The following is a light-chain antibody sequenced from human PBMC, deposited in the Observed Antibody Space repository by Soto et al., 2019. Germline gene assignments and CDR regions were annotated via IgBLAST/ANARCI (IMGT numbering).Light chain of an antibody. CDR2: KAS. V-gene: IGKV1-5*03. J-gene: IGKJ1*01. Sequence: DIQMTQSPSTLPASVGDRVTITCRASQNINSWLAWYQQKPGKSPKLLIYKASSLKSGVPSRFSGSGSGTEFIFTISSLQPEDFATHYCQQYSTYPAWTFGQRTKVEIK. CDR3: QQYSTYPAWT. CDR1: QNINSW.